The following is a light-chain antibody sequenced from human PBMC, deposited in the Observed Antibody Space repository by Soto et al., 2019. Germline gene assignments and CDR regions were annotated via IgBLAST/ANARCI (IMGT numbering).Light chain of an antibody. CDR1: QGISSY. CDR3: QQYYSYPYT. Sequence: AIRMTQSPSSLSASTGDRVTITCRASQGISSYLAWYQQKPGKAPKLLSYAASTLQSGVPSRFSGSGSGTDFTLTLSFLQSEDFATYYCQQYYSYPYTFGQGTKLEIK. CDR2: AAS. J-gene: IGKJ2*01. V-gene: IGKV1-8*01.